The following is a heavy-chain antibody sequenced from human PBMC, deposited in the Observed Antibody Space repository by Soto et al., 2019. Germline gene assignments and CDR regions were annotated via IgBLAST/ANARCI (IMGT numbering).Heavy chain of an antibody. CDR2: IYSGGST. V-gene: IGHV3-53*01. J-gene: IGHJ4*02. Sequence: PGGSLRLSCAASGFTVSSNYMSWVRQAPGKGLEWVSVIYSGGSTYYADSVKGRFTISRDNSKNTLYLQMNSLRAEDTAVYYCARGHYIAGWEYYFDYWGQGTLVTVSS. D-gene: IGHD6-13*01. CDR3: ARGHYIAGWEYYFDY. CDR1: GFTVSSNY.